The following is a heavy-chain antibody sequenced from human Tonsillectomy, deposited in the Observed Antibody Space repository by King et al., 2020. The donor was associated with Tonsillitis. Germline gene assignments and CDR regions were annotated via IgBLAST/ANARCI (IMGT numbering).Heavy chain of an antibody. Sequence: PLQESGPGLVKPSQTLSVTCTVSGGSISSGGYYWSWIRQRPGKALEWIGYIHDTGTTYYNPSLQSLASISMEKSKNQFYLRLSAVTAADTAVYHCARDPYCRTTGCGVFDHWGHGTMVTVSS. D-gene: IGHD2-2*01. J-gene: IGHJ3*01. V-gene: IGHV4-31*01. CDR1: GGSISSGGYY. CDR3: ARDPYCRTTGCGVFDH. CDR2: IHDTGTT.